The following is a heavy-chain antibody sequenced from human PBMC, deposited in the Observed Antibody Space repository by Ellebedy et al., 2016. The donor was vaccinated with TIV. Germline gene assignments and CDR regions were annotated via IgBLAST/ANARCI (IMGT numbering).Heavy chain of an antibody. J-gene: IGHJ5*02. V-gene: IGHV1-3*04. D-gene: IGHD3-22*01. CDR2: INTGNGNT. CDR1: GYTFTHYG. Sequence: ASVKVSXKASGYTFTHYGMHWVRQAPGQRLEWMGWINTGNGNTRYSQKFQGRVTITRDTSASTTYMEVSGLRSEDTALYYCARSHSSSWHRESYLDPWGQGTQVTVAS. CDR3: ARSHSSSWHRESYLDP.